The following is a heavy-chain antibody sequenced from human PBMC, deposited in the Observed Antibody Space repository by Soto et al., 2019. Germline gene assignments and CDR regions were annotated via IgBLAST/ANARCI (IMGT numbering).Heavy chain of an antibody. CDR1: GFTFSNYA. CDR2: ISSAVNT. V-gene: IGHV3-23*01. Sequence: PGGSLRLSCAGSGFTFSNYAMSWVRQAPGKGLEWVSAISSAVNTYYADSAKGRFTISRDNSKNTLSLQMNSLRAEDTAVYYCAKQVRDGTSSPYYFDYWGQGTLVTVSS. J-gene: IGHJ4*02. D-gene: IGHD6-6*01. CDR3: AKQVRDGTSSPYYFDY.